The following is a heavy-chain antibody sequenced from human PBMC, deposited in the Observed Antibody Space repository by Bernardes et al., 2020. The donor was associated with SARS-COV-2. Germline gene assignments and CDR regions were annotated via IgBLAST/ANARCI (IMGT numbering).Heavy chain of an antibody. CDR3: ARGIEAAGTGFWGD. CDR1: GYTFTSND. D-gene: IGHD6-13*01. CDR2: MNPNSGNT. J-gene: IGHJ4*02. Sequence: ASVKVSCKASGYTFTSNDINWVRQATGQGLEWMGWMNPNSGNTGYAQKFQGRVTMTRDTSISTAYMELRSLTSEDTAVYYCARGIEAAGTGFWGDWGQGTLLTVSP. V-gene: IGHV1-8*01.